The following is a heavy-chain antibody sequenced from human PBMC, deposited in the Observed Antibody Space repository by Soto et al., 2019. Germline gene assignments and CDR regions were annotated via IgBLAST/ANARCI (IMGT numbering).Heavy chain of an antibody. CDR3: ARESGGMDV. CDR1: GFTFSDFY. CDR2: ISSSGGYT. V-gene: IGHV3-11*06. J-gene: IGHJ6*02. D-gene: IGHD6-25*01. Sequence: GGSLRLSCAASGFTFSDFYMSWVRQAPGKGLEWVSWISSSGGYTNSADSVRGRFTISRDNAKNSLYLQMDMLRVDDTAVYYCARESGGMDVWGQGTTVTVSS.